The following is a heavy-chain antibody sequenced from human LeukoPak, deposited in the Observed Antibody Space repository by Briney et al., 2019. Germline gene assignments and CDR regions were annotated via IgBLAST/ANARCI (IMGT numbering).Heavy chain of an antibody. J-gene: IGHJ5*02. CDR2: IRYDGSSA. V-gene: IGHV3-74*01. CDR3: AKSDWFDP. CDR1: GFTFKNYW. Sequence: GGSLRLSCATSGFTFKNYWMSWLRQAPGKELVWVSRIRYDGSSATYAESVKGRFTISRDNARNTLYLQMNSLRVDDMGVYYCAKSDWFDPCGRGILVTVSS.